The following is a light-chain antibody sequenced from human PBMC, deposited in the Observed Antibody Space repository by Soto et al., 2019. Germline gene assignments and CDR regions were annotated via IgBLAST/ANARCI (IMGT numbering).Light chain of an antibody. CDR1: QSLSSS. J-gene: IGKJ4*01. CDR3: QQRSNWALT. Sequence: EIVLKQSPGTLSLSQGERATLSCRASQSLSSSLAWYQQKPGQAPRLLIYGASTRATGIPARFSGSGSGTEFTLTISSLQSEDFAVYYCQQRSNWALTFGGGTKVDIK. V-gene: IGKV3-15*01. CDR2: GAS.